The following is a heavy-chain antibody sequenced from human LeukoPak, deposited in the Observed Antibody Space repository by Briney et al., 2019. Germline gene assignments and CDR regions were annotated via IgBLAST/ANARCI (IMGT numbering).Heavy chain of an antibody. Sequence: GSLRLSCAASGFTFSSYAMSWVRQAPGKGLEWVSAISGSGGSTYYADSVKGRFTISRDNSKNTLYLQMNSLRAEDTAVYYCAKDDGPHSGYDEFDYWGQGTLVTVSS. CDR2: ISGSGGST. J-gene: IGHJ4*02. CDR3: AKDDGPHSGYDEFDY. V-gene: IGHV3-23*01. CDR1: GFTFSSYA. D-gene: IGHD5-12*01.